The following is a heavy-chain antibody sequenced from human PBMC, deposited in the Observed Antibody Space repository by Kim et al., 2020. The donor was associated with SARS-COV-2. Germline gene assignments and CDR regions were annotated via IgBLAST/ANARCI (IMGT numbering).Heavy chain of an antibody. Sequence: GGSLRLSCAASGFTFSSYGMHWVRQAPGKGLEWVAVISYDGSNKYYADSVKGRFTISRDNSKNTLYLQMNSLRAEDTAVYYCARIPIAATEEYGMDVWGQGTTVTVSS. D-gene: IGHD6-13*01. CDR2: ISYDGSNK. V-gene: IGHV3-33*05. CDR3: ARIPIAATEEYGMDV. J-gene: IGHJ6*02. CDR1: GFTFSSYG.